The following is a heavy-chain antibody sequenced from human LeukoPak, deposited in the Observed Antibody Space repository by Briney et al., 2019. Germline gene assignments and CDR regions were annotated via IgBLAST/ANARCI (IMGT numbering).Heavy chain of an antibody. CDR2: IYYSGST. Sequence: SETLSLTCTVSGDSITSGSYYWSWIRQHPGKGLEWIGYIYYSGSTYYNPSLKSRVTISVDTSKNQFSLKLSSVPAADTAVYYCARNGIAVAAALDYWGQGTQVTVSS. CDR1: GDSITSGSYY. J-gene: IGHJ4*02. CDR3: ARNGIAVAAALDY. D-gene: IGHD6-19*01. V-gene: IGHV4-31*03.